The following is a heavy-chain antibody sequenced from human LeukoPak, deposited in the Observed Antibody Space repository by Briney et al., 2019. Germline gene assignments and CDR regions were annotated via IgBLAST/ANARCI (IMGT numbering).Heavy chain of an antibody. CDR2: IIPILGIA. Sequence: ASVKVSCKASGYTFTSYYMHWVRQAPGQGLEWMGRIIPILGIANYAQKFQGRVTITADKSASTAYMELSSLRSEDTAVYYCARGSTVDCSSTSCYSPVYYGMDVWGQGTTVTVSS. V-gene: IGHV1-69*04. CDR1: GYTFTSYY. CDR3: ARGSTVDCSSTSCYSPVYYGMDV. J-gene: IGHJ6*02. D-gene: IGHD2-2*01.